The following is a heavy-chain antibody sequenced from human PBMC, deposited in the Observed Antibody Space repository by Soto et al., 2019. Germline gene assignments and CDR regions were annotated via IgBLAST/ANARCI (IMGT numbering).Heavy chain of an antibody. CDR3: ANLTATMVRGVIISPDFDY. V-gene: IGHV4-34*01. Sequence: SETLSLTCAVYGGSFSGYYWSWIRQPPGKGLEWIGEINHSGSTNYNPSLKSRATISVDTSKNQFSLKLSSVTAADTAVYYCANLTATMVRGVIISPDFDYWGQGTLVTVS. J-gene: IGHJ4*02. CDR1: GGSFSGYY. CDR2: INHSGST. D-gene: IGHD3-10*01.